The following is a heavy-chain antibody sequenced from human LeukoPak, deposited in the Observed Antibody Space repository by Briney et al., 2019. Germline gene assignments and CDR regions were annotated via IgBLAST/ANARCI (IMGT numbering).Heavy chain of an antibody. CDR3: ARDQVDY. J-gene: IGHJ4*02. V-gene: IGHV1-2*02. CDR2: INPNSGGT. CDR1: GYTFTSYG. Sequence: ASVKVSCKASGYTFTSYGISWVRQAPGQGLEWMGWINPNSGGTNYAQKFQGRVTMTRDTSISTAYMELSRLRSDDTAVYYCARDQVDYWGQGTLVTVSS.